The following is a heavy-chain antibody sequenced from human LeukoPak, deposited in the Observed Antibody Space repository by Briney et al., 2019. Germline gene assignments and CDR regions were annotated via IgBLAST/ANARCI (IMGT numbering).Heavy chain of an antibody. V-gene: IGHV3-7*01. J-gene: IGHJ4*02. Sequence: GGSLRLSCAASGFTFSNYCMTWVRQGPGKGLEWVASTKQDGSEKYFLDSVKGRFTISRDNAESSLYLQMNSLRAEDTAVYYCARVQLRLDTAMVYDYWGQGTLVTVSS. D-gene: IGHD5-18*01. CDR1: GFTFSNYC. CDR2: TKQDGSEK. CDR3: ARVQLRLDTAMVYDY.